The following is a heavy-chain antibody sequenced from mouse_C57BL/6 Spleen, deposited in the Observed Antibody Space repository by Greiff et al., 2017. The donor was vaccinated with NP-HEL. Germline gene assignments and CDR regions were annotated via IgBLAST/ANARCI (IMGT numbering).Heavy chain of an antibody. J-gene: IGHJ4*01. CDR1: GFTFSSYA. CDR3: ARGGYGYSYAMDY. CDR2: ISDGGSYT. V-gene: IGHV5-4*03. D-gene: IGHD2-2*01. Sequence: EVKLMESGGGLVKPGGSLKLSCAASGFTFSSYAMSWVRQTPEKRLEWVATISDGGSYTYYPDNVKGRFTISRDNAKNNLYLQMSHLKSEDTAMYYCARGGYGYSYAMDYWGQGTSVTVSS.